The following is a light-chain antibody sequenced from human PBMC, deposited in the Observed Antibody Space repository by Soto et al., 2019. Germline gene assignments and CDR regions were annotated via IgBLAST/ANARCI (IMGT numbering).Light chain of an antibody. CDR3: QQYNTFPST. CDR1: QSGTNSF. J-gene: IGKJ2*01. V-gene: IGKV3-20*01. Sequence: ENVLTQSPLTASVSPGETATLSSRASQSGTNSFFPWYQQKAGQAPILLIYGVSSRATGILSRCSGSGSSRAYSLPISSLEPEDYVAYYCQQYNTFPSTFGQGTKLEIK. CDR2: GVS.